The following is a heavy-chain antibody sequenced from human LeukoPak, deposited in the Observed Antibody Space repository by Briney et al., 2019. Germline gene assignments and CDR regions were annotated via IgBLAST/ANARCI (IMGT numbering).Heavy chain of an antibody. V-gene: IGHV3-23*01. CDR1: GFTFTSYA. CDR2: VTGPGDTT. J-gene: IGHJ5*02. D-gene: IGHD3-16*01. CDR3: AKGAEIDL. Sequence: GGSLRLSCATSGFTFTSYATNWVRQAPGKGLEWVSAVTGPGDTTYYADSVKGRFFMSREDSKTTVYLQMNSLRAEDTAIYYCAKGAEIDLWGQGTLVTVSS.